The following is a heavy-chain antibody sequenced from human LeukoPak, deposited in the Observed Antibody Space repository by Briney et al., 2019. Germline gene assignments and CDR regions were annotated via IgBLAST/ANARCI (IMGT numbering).Heavy chain of an antibody. CDR3: ASTWYPVTIFGVVIDYYYGMDV. J-gene: IGHJ6*02. D-gene: IGHD3-3*01. V-gene: IGHV4-31*03. Sequence: SQTLSLTCTVSGGSISSGGYYWSWIRQHPGKGLEWIGYIYYSGSTYYNPSLKSRVTISVDTSKNQFSLKLSSVTAADTAVYYCASTWYPVTIFGVVIDYYYGMDVWGQGTMVTVSS. CDR2: IYYSGST. CDR1: GGSISSGGYY.